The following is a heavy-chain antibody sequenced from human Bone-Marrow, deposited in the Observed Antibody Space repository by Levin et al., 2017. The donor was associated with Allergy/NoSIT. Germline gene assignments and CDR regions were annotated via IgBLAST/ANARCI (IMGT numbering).Heavy chain of an antibody. D-gene: IGHD7-27*01. CDR1: GFTFSSYA. CDR2: ISKDGYNK. Sequence: GGSLRLSCAASGFTFSSYAMHWVRQAPGRGLEWVAVISKDGYNKYYADSVKGRFTISRDNSKNTLYLQMISLRGEDTAIYSCAREAFWADFFDSWGQGTLVTVSS. J-gene: IGHJ4*02. V-gene: IGHV3-30-3*01. CDR3: AREAFWADFFDS.